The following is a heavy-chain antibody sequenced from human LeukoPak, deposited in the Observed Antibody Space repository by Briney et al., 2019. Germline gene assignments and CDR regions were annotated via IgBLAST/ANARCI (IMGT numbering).Heavy chain of an antibody. Sequence: ASVKVSCKASGYTFTGYYMHWVRQAPGQGLEWMGWINPNSGGTNYAQKFQGRVTMTTDTSTGTAYMELRSLRSDDTAVYYCARDPDRLDYWGQGTLVTVSS. CDR3: ARDPDRLDY. J-gene: IGHJ4*02. D-gene: IGHD6-25*01. CDR1: GYTFTGYY. CDR2: INPNSGGT. V-gene: IGHV1-2*02.